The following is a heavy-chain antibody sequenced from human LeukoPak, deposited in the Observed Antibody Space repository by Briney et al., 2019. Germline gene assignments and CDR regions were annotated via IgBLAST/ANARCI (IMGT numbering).Heavy chain of an antibody. D-gene: IGHD3-22*01. CDR1: GGSFSGYY. V-gene: IGHV4-34*01. CDR3: ARGFGYSAFDY. CDR2: INHSGST. J-gene: IGHJ4*02. Sequence: PSETLSLTCAVYGGSFSGYYWSWIRQPPGKGLEWIGEINHSGSTNYNPSLKSRVTISVDTSKNQFSLKLSSVTAADTAVYYCARGFGYSAFDYWGQGTLVTVSS.